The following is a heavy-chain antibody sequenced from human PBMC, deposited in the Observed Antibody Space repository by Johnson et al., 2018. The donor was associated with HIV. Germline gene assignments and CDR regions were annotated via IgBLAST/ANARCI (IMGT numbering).Heavy chain of an antibody. Sequence: QMLLVESGGGLVQPGGSLRLSCAASGFTFSSYAMHWVRQAPGKGLEWVASLSYDGSTKDYADSVKGRFTISRDISKNLLYLQMNSLRTEDTAVYYCARGPITRGTPVAFDIWGQGTMVTVSS. D-gene: IGHD3-10*01. CDR2: LSYDGSTK. J-gene: IGHJ3*02. CDR1: GFTFSSYA. CDR3: ARGPITRGTPVAFDI. V-gene: IGHV3-30*04.